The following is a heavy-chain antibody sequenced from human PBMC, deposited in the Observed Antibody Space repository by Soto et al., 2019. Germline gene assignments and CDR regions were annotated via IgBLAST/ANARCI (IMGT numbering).Heavy chain of an antibody. D-gene: IGHD2-2*01. CDR1: GGSISSSSYY. V-gene: IGHV4-39*01. CDR2: IYYSGST. Sequence: QLQLQESGPGLVKPSETLSLTCTVSGGSISSSSYYWGWIRQPPGKGLEWIGSIYYSGSTYYNPSLKSRVTISVDPSKNQFSLRLSSVTAADTAVYYCARCYGDIVLVPAAISWFDPWGQGTLVTVSS. CDR3: ARCYGDIVLVPAAISWFDP. J-gene: IGHJ5*02.